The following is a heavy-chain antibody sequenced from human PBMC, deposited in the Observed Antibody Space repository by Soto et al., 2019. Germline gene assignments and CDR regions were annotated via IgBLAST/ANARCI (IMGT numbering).Heavy chain of an antibody. Sequence: EVQLLESGGGMVQPGGSLRLSCAASGFTFSSYAMSWVRQAPGKWLEWVSAISGSGGSTYYADSVKGRFTISRDNSKNTLYLQMNSLRAEDTAVYYCAKDGGSSWYGWFDPWGQGTLVTVSS. CDR3: AKDGGSSWYGWFDP. J-gene: IGHJ5*02. CDR1: GFTFSSYA. V-gene: IGHV3-23*01. CDR2: ISGSGGST. D-gene: IGHD6-13*01.